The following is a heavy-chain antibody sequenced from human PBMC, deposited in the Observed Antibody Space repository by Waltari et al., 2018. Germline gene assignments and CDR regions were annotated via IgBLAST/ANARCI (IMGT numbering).Heavy chain of an antibody. V-gene: IGHV1-8*01. CDR1: GYTFTSYY. CDR3: ARGLLAETPDYYGMDV. J-gene: IGHJ6*02. CDR2: MNPNSGNT. D-gene: IGHD3-3*02. Sequence: QVQLVQSGAEVKKPGASVKVSCKASGYTFTSYYINWVRQATGQGLEWMGWMNPNSGNTGDAQKFQGRVNMTRNTSISTAYMELSSLRSEDTAVYYCARGLLAETPDYYGMDVWGQGTTVTVSS.